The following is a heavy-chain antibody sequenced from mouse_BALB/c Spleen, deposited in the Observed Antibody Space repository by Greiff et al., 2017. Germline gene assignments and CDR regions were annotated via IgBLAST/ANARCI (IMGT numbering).Heavy chain of an antibody. D-gene: IGHD2-1*01. J-gene: IGHJ3*01. CDR2: ISYSGST. Sequence: VQLKESGPSLVKPSQTLSLTCSVTGDSITSVYWNWVRKFPGNKLEYMGYISYSGSTHYNPSLKSRISITRDTSKNQYYLQLNSVTTEDTATYYCARYGYGNYVAWFAYWGQGTLVTVSA. CDR1: GDSITSVY. V-gene: IGHV3-8*02. CDR3: ARYGYGNYVAWFAY.